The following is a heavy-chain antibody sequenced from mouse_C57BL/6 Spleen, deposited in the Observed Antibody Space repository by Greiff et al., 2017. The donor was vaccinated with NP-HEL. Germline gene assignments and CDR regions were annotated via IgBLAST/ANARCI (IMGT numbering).Heavy chain of an antibody. J-gene: IGHJ3*01. Sequence: VQLKQSVAELVRPGASVKLSCTASGFNIKNTYMHWVKQRPEQGLEWIGRIDPANGNTKYAPKFQGKATITADTSSNTAYLQLSSLTSEDTAIYYCARDYYGSSPPFAYWGQGTLVTVSA. V-gene: IGHV14-3*01. CDR1: GFNIKNTY. D-gene: IGHD1-1*01. CDR3: ARDYYGSSPPFAY. CDR2: IDPANGNT.